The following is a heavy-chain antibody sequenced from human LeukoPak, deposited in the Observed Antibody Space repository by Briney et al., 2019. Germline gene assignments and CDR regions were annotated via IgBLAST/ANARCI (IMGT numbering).Heavy chain of an antibody. CDR1: GGSISSSNW. CDR2: IYHSGST. Sequence: SETLSLTCAVSGGSISSSNWWSWVRQPPGKGLEWIGEIYHSGSTNYNPSLKSRVTISVDKSKNQFSLKLSSVTAADTAVYYCARAMGGNYDYVWGSYRLDYWGQGTLVTVSS. V-gene: IGHV4-4*02. J-gene: IGHJ4*02. D-gene: IGHD3-16*02. CDR3: ARAMGGNYDYVWGSYRLDY.